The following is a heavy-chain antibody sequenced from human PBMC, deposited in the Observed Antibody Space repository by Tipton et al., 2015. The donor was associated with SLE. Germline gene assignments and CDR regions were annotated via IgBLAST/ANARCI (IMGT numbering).Heavy chain of an antibody. V-gene: IGHV4-39*07. CDR2: IYYSGST. CDR3: ARQVAGVARDYFDY. CDR1: GGSISSSSYY. Sequence: TLSLTCTVSGGSISSSSYYWGWIRQPPGKGRERIGSIYYSGSTYYNPSLKSRVTISVDTSKNQFSLKVSSVTAADTAVYSCARQVAGVARDYFDYWGQGTLVTVSS. J-gene: IGHJ4*02. D-gene: IGHD2-15*01.